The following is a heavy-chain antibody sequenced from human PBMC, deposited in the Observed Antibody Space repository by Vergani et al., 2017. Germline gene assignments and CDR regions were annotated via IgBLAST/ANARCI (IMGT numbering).Heavy chain of an antibody. D-gene: IGHD3-9*01. J-gene: IGHJ5*02. CDR1: GYTFTSYG. Sequence: QVQLVQSGAEVKKPGASVKVSCKASGYTFTSYGISWVRQAPGQGLEWMGWISAYNGNTNYAQKLQGRVTMTTDTSTSTAYMELRSLISDDTAVYYCARRNYDILTGYSNWFDPWGQGTLVTVSS. CDR2: ISAYNGNT. V-gene: IGHV1-18*04. CDR3: ARRNYDILTGYSNWFDP.